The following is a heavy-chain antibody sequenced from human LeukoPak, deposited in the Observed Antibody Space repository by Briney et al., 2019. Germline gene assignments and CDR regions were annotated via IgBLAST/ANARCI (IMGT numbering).Heavy chain of an antibody. J-gene: IGHJ4*02. CDR2: ISGSGGST. Sequence: GGSLRLSCAASGFTLSSAVMSWVRQAPGEGLEWVSGISGSGGSTYYTNSVKGRFTISRDNSKNTLYLQLDSLRAEDTAVYYCAKGSIAVAGRYYFDYWGQGTLVTVSS. V-gene: IGHV3-23*01. CDR3: AKGSIAVAGRYYFDY. CDR1: GFTLSSAV. D-gene: IGHD6-19*01.